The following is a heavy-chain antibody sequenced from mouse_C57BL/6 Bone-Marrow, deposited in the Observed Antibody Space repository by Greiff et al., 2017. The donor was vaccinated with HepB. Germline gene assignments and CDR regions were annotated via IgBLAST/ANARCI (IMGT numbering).Heavy chain of an antibody. CDR3: SRIEAYYGIYYDAMDY. Sequence: VQLQQSGPELVKPGASVKISCKTSGYSFTGYYMHWVKQSHGNILDWIGYIYPYNGVSSYNQKFKGKAKLTVDKSSSTAYMELRSLTSEDSAVYDGSRIEAYYGIYYDAMDYWGQGTSVTVSS. V-gene: IGHV1-31*01. D-gene: IGHD1-1*01. CDR1: GYSFTGYY. CDR2: IYPYNGVS. J-gene: IGHJ4*01.